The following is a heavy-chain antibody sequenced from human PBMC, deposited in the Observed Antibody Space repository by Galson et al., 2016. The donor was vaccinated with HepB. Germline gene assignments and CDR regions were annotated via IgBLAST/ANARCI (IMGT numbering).Heavy chain of an antibody. V-gene: IGHV4-4*02. J-gene: IGHJ4*01. CDR1: GGSISSPFW. CDR3: ATVRSGCSAASCYIDS. D-gene: IGHD2-2*01. Sequence: SETLSLTCTVSGGSISSPFWWTWLRQPPGKGPEWIGETHDGGLTDYNPSLRSRVTIFFDKSKNLVLLTLTSVTAADTAQYYCATVRSGCSAASCYIDSWGQGTLVTVSS. CDR2: THDGGLT.